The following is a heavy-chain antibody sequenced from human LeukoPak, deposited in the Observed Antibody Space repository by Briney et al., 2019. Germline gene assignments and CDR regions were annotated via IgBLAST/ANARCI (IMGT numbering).Heavy chain of an antibody. Sequence: GGSLRLSCAASGFTFSSYAMSWVRQAPGKGLEWVSAISGSGGSTYYADSVKGRFTISRDNSKNTLHLQMNSLRAEDTAVYYCAKAGIVVVPAATLGYFDLWGRGTLVTVSS. CDR1: GFTFSSYA. CDR3: AKAGIVVVPAATLGYFDL. D-gene: IGHD2-2*01. CDR2: ISGSGGST. V-gene: IGHV3-23*01. J-gene: IGHJ2*01.